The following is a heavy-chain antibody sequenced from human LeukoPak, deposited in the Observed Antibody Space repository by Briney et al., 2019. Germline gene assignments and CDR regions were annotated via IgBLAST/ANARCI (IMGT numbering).Heavy chain of an antibody. CDR1: GGSISSGSYY. J-gene: IGHJ5*02. V-gene: IGHV4-61*02. CDR2: IYTSGST. D-gene: IGHD2-2*01. CDR3: ARAGDRCSSTSCYSWFDP. Sequence: SQTLSLTRTVSGGSISSGSYYWSWIRQPAGKGLEWIGRIYTSGSTNYNPSLKSRVTISVDTSKNQFSLKLSSVTAADTAVYYCARAGDRCSSTSCYSWFDPWGQGTLVTVSS.